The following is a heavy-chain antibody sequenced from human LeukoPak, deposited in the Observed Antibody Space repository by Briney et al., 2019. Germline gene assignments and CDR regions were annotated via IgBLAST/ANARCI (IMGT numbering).Heavy chain of an antibody. CDR1: GGSISSYY. J-gene: IGHJ4*02. Sequence: PSETLSLTCTVSGGSISSYYWSWIRQPPGKGLEWIGCIYHSGSTNYNPSLKSRVTISVDTSKNQFSLKLSSVTAADTAVYYCARVGVSWSSDYWGQGTLVTVSS. V-gene: IGHV4-59*01. D-gene: IGHD6-13*01. CDR2: IYHSGST. CDR3: ARVGVSWSSDY.